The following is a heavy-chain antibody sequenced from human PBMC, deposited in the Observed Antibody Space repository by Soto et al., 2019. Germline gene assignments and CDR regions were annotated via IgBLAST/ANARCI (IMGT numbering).Heavy chain of an antibody. Sequence: QVQLQQWGAGLLKPSETLSLTCAVCGGSFSGYYWSWIRQPPGKGLEWIGEINHSGSTNYNPSLKSRVTISVDTSKNQFSLKLSSVTAADTAVYYCARAQSGSYPYWGQGTLVTVSS. CDR1: GGSFSGYY. D-gene: IGHD1-26*01. J-gene: IGHJ4*02. V-gene: IGHV4-34*01. CDR3: ARAQSGSYPY. CDR2: INHSGST.